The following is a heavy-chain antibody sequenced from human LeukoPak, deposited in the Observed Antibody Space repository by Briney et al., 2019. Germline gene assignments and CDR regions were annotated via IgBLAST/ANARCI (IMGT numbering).Heavy chain of an antibody. J-gene: IGHJ4*02. Sequence: SETPSLTCAVYGGSFSSYYWSWIRQPPGKGLEWIGEIDHSGSTNYTPSLKSRVTISVDTSKNQFSLKLSSVTAADTAVYYCARVHPYYYDSSGSQDYWGQGTLVTVSS. CDR1: GGSFSSYY. V-gene: IGHV4-34*01. CDR2: IDHSGST. CDR3: ARVHPYYYDSSGSQDY. D-gene: IGHD3-22*01.